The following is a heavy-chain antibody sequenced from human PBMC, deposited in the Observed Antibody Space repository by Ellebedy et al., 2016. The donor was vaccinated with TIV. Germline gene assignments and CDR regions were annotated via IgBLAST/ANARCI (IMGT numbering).Heavy chain of an antibody. CDR2: INTDGSDT. CDR3: ATDRPHSCFDP. CDR1: GFTFSSYA. J-gene: IGHJ5*02. Sequence: GESLKISCAASGFTFSSYAMHWVRQGPGKGLVWVSYINTDGSDTNYADSVKGRFTISRDNAKKTLYLQMSNLRVDDTAVYYCATDRPHSCFDPWGQGTLVTVSS. D-gene: IGHD1-14*01. V-gene: IGHV3-74*01.